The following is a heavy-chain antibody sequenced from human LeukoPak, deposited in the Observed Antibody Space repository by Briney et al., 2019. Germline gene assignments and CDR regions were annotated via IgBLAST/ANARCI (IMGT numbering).Heavy chain of an antibody. CDR1: GYTFTGYY. CDR2: INPNSGGT. CDR3: ASDTSTMVRGVSPDAFDI. V-gene: IGHV1-2*02. D-gene: IGHD3-10*01. J-gene: IGHJ3*02. Sequence: ASVKVSCKASGYTFTGYYMHWVRQAPGQGLEWMGWINPNSGGTNYAQKFQGRVTMTRDMSISTAYMELSRLRYDDTAVYYCASDTSTMVRGVSPDAFDIWGQGTTVTVSS.